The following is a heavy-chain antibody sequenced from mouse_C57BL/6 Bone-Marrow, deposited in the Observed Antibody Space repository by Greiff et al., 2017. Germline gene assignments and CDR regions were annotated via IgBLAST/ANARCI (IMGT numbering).Heavy chain of an antibody. CDR3: ARQAYYSNYWFAY. CDR2: ISSGGSYT. J-gene: IGHJ3*01. Sequence: EVMLVESGGDLVKPGGSLKLSCAASGFTFSSYGMSWVRQTPDKRLEWVATISSGGSYTYYPDSVKGRFTISRDNAKNTLYLQMSSLKSEDTAMYYCARQAYYSNYWFAYWSQGTLVTVSA. CDR1: GFTFSSYG. D-gene: IGHD2-5*01. V-gene: IGHV5-6*01.